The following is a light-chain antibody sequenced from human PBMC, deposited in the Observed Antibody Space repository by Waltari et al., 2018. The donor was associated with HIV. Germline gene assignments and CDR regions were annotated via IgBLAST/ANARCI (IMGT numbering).Light chain of an antibody. CDR3: LQYENSRLT. J-gene: IGKJ4*01. V-gene: IGKV3-20*01. CDR1: QSLSSSH. Sequence: EIVVTQSPGTLSLFPGERAILSCRISQSLSSSHLTWYQLKPGQAPRLLIYAASSRATGIPDRFNGSVSGTDFTLTIRRLEPEDCAVYYCLQYENSRLTFGGGTKVEIK. CDR2: AAS.